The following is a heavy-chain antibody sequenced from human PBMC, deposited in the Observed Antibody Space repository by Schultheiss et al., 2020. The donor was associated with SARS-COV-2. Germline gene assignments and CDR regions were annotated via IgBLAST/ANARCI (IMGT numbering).Heavy chain of an antibody. Sequence: SETLSLTCAVSGYSISSGYYWGWIRQPPGKGLEWIGSIYHSGSTYYNPSLKSRVTISVDTSKNQFSLKLSSVTAADTAVYYCARHPPWYSRLFDYWGQGTLVTVSS. D-gene: IGHD6-13*01. CDR1: GYSISSGYY. CDR2: IYHSGST. V-gene: IGHV4-38-2*01. J-gene: IGHJ4*02. CDR3: ARHPPWYSRLFDY.